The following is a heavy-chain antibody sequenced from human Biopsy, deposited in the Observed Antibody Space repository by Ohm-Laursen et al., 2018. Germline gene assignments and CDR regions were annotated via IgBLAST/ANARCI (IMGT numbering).Heavy chain of an antibody. V-gene: IGHV1-8*01. Sequence: ASVKVSCKASGYTFTTYDITWVRQATGQGPEWMGCMNPISGNTGYAHKFRGRVTMTSDSSISTAYLEVSSLTFEDTAVYYCARAVRYRLLSDPWGQGTLVTVSS. J-gene: IGHJ5*02. CDR1: GYTFTTYD. D-gene: IGHD2/OR15-2a*01. CDR2: MNPISGNT. CDR3: ARAVRYRLLSDP.